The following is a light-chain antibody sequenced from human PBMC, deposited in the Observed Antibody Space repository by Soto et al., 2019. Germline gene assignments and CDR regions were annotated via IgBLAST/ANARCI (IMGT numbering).Light chain of an antibody. CDR1: QSVSSSY. J-gene: IGKJ4*01. CDR3: QQYGSSPGT. CDR2: GAS. Sequence: EIVLTQSPGTLSLSPGEGATLSCRASQSVSSSYLAWYQQKPGQAPRLLIYGASRRATGIPDRFTGSGSGTDFTLTISRLEPEDFAVYYCQQYGSSPGTFGGGTKV. V-gene: IGKV3-20*01.